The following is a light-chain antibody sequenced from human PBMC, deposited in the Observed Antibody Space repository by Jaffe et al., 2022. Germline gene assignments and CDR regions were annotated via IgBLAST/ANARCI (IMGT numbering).Light chain of an antibody. V-gene: IGLV2-18*02. Sequence: QSALTQPPSVSGSPGQSVTISCTGTSSDVGRYNRVSWYQQPPGTAPKLMIYEVNNRPSGVPDRFSGSKSGNTASLTISGLQAEDEADYYCSSYTSSTTSRVFGGGTKLTVL. J-gene: IGLJ3*02. CDR2: EVN. CDR3: SSYTSSTTSRV. CDR1: SSDVGRYNR.